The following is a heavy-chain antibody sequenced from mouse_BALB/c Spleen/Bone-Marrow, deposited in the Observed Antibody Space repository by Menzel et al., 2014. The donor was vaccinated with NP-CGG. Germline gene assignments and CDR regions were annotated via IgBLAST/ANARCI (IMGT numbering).Heavy chain of an antibody. CDR1: GFTFSSFG. CDR2: ISSGRSTI. Sequence: VQLVESGGGLVQPGGSRKLSCAASGFTFSSFGIHWVRQAPEKGLEWVAYISSGRSTICYADTVKGRFTISRDNPKNTLFLQMTSLRSEDTAMYYCARSGYGDYYAMNYRGQGTSVTVSS. V-gene: IGHV5-17*02. D-gene: IGHD2-10*02. CDR3: ARSGYGDYYAMNY. J-gene: IGHJ4*01.